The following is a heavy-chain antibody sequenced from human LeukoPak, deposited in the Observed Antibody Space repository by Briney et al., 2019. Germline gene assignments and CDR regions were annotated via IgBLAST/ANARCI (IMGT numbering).Heavy chain of an antibody. CDR2: IKQDGSEK. CDR1: GFPFSSNY. V-gene: IGHV3-7*01. J-gene: IGHJ6*03. CDR3: AREDFYYMDV. Sequence: GGSLRLSCAASGFPFSSNYMSWVRQAPGKGLEWVANIKQDGSEKLYIDSVKGRFTISRDNAKNSLSLQMNSLRVEDTAVCYCAREDFYYMDVWGKGTTVTVSS.